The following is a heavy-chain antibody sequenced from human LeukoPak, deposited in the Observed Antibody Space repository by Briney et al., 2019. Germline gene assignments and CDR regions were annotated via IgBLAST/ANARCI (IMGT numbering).Heavy chain of an antibody. CDR3: AKDASRAYDSSGYFDY. V-gene: IGHV3-30*02. J-gene: IGHJ4*02. CDR2: IRYDGSNK. CDR1: GFTFSSYG. D-gene: IGHD3-22*01. Sequence: PGGSLRLSCAASGFTFSSYGMHWVRQAPGKGLEWVAFIRYDGSNKYYADSVKGRFTISRDNSKNTLYLQMNSLRAEDTAVYYCAKDASRAYDSSGYFDYWGQGTLVTVSS.